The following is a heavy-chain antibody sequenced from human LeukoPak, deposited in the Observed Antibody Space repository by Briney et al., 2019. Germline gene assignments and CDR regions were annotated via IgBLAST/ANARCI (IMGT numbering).Heavy chain of an antibody. J-gene: IGHJ4*02. V-gene: IGHV1-2*02. CDR1: GYTFTGYY. D-gene: IGHD6-13*01. CDR3: PRVGAAAGRSSLAY. Sequence: GASVKVSCKASGYTFTGYYMHWVRQAPGQGLEWMGWISPHSGGTNYAQKFQGRVTMTTDTSTSTPYMELSRLRSDGTAVYYCPRVGAAAGRSSLAYCGQRTLVTVSS. CDR2: ISPHSGGT.